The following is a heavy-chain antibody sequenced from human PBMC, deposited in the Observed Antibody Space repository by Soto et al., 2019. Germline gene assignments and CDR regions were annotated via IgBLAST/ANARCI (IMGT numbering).Heavy chain of an antibody. CDR1: GFDFEDYA. J-gene: IGHJ4*02. D-gene: IGHD3-22*01. CDR2: TNSDGTDS. CDR3: AKSLYYYDSSPFDH. Sequence: GGSLRLSCAAAGFDFEDYAMHWVRQVPGKGLEWVSLTNSDGTDSYYVDSVKGRFTISRDNAKTTLYLQMDRLRPEDTALYFCAKSLYYYDSSPFDHWGQGTLVTVSS. V-gene: IGHV3-43D*04.